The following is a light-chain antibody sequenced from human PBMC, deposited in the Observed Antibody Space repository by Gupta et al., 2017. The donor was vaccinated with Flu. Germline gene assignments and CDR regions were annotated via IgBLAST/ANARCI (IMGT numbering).Light chain of an antibody. CDR3: QKYGTSPLT. V-gene: IGKV3-20*01. J-gene: IGKJ4*01. Sequence: EIVLTQSPGILSLSPGERATLSCRASQSIGSSYLAWYQQKPGQAPSLLIYGASSRATGIPDRCSGSGSGTDFTLTISRLEPEDFAVYYCQKYGTSPLTFGGGTKVEI. CDR2: GAS. CDR1: QSIGSSY.